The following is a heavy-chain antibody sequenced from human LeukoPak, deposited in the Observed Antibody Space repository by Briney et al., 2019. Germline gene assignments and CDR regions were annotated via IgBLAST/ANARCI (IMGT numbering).Heavy chain of an antibody. Sequence: SVKVSCKASGGTFSSYAISWVRQAPGQGLEWMGGIIPIFGTANYAQKFQGRVTITTDESTSTAYMELSSLRSEDTAAYYCARRCRRPRYSTSCTHDAFDTWGQGTMVTVSS. V-gene: IGHV1-69*05. CDR1: GGTFSSYA. CDR3: ARRCRRPRYSTSCTHDAFDT. D-gene: IGHD2-2*01. J-gene: IGHJ3*02. CDR2: IIPIFGTA.